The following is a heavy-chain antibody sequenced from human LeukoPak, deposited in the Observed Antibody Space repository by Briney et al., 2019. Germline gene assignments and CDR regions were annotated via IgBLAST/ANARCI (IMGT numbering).Heavy chain of an antibody. Sequence: SETLSLTCAVYGGSFSVYYWSGIRQPPGKGLEWIGEINHSGSTNYNPSLKSRVTISVDTSKNQFSLKLSSVTAADTAVYYCGRGRRGRGYIVVVPAAISCFDYWGQGTLVTVSS. J-gene: IGHJ4*02. CDR1: GGSFSVYY. CDR3: GRGRRGRGYIVVVPAAISCFDY. CDR2: INHSGST. D-gene: IGHD2-2*01. V-gene: IGHV4-34*01.